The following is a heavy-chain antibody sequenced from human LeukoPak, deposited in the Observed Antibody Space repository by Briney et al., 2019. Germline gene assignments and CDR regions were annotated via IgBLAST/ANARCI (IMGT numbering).Heavy chain of an antibody. V-gene: IGHV3-30*04. D-gene: IGHD2/OR15-2a*01. CDR3: AKAADQYYYSYFYYMDV. CDR1: GFTFSSYA. Sequence: GGSLRLSCAASGFTFSSYAMHWVRQAPGKGLEWVAVISYDGSNKYYADSVKGRFTISRDNSKNKLYLQMNSLTVEDTAVYYCAKAADQYYYSYFYYMDVWGKGTTVTASS. J-gene: IGHJ6*03. CDR2: ISYDGSNK.